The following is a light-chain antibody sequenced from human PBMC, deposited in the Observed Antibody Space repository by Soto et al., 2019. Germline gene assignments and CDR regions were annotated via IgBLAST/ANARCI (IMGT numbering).Light chain of an antibody. Sequence: EIVLTQSPGTLSLSPGERATLSCRASQSVSNNYLAWYQQKPGQAPRLLISGASNRATGIPDRFSGSGSGTDFTLAIRRLEPEDFAVYYCQQYGTSPFTFGPGTKVDLK. V-gene: IGKV3-20*01. CDR1: QSVSNNY. J-gene: IGKJ3*01. CDR2: GAS. CDR3: QQYGTSPFT.